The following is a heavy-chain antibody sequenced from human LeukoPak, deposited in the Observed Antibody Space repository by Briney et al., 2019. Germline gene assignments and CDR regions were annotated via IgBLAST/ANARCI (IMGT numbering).Heavy chain of an antibody. CDR2: IRYDGSNK. D-gene: IGHD6-19*01. V-gene: IGHV3-30*02. Sequence: GGSLRLSCAASGFTFSSYGMQWVRQAPGKGLEWVAFIRYDGSNKYYADSVKGRFTISRDNSKNTLYLQMNSLRAEDTAVYYCAKDGYSSGWYSGYFDYWGQGTLVTVSS. J-gene: IGHJ4*02. CDR3: AKDGYSSGWYSGYFDY. CDR1: GFTFSSYG.